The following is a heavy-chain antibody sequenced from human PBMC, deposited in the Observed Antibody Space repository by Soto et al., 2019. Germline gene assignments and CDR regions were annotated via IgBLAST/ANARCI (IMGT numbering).Heavy chain of an antibody. J-gene: IGHJ4*02. CDR3: ARWDSSGYPPYYFDY. Sequence: GASVKVSCKASGYTFTSYAMHWVRQAPGQRLEWMGWINAGNGNTKYSQKFQGRVTITRDTSASTAYMELSSLRSEDTAVYYCARWDSSGYPPYYFDYWSQGTLVTVSS. CDR1: GYTFTSYA. D-gene: IGHD3-22*01. CDR2: INAGNGNT. V-gene: IGHV1-3*01.